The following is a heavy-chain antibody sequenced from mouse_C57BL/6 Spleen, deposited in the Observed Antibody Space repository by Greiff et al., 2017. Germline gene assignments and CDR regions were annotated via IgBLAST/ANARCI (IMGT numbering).Heavy chain of an antibody. J-gene: IGHJ3*01. CDR3: AEGSGNFFAY. D-gene: IGHD3-2*02. CDR1: GYSFTSYY. CDR2: LYPGSGNT. Sequence: VQLQQSGPELVKPGASVKISCKASGYSFTSYYMHWVKQRPGQGLEWIGWLYPGSGNTKYNEKFKGKATLTADTSSSTAYMQLSSLTSEDSAVYYCAEGSGNFFAYWGQGTLVTVSA. V-gene: IGHV1-66*01.